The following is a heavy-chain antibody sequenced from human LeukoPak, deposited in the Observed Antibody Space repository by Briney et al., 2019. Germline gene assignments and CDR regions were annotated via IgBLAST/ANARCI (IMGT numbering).Heavy chain of an antibody. CDR1: GFTVSSNY. CDR2: IYSDGST. CDR3: ARRYNWNYVDY. V-gene: IGHV3-66*04. D-gene: IGHD1-20*01. Sequence: GGSLRLSCAASGFTVSSNYMSWVRQAQGKGLEWVSVIYSDGSTYYADSVKGRFTISRDNSKNTLYLQMNSLRAEDTAVYYCARRYNWNYVDYWGQGTLVTVSS. J-gene: IGHJ4*02.